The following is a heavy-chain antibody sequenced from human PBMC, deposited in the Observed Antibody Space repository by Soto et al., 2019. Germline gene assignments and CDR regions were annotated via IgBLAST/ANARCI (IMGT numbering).Heavy chain of an antibody. J-gene: IGHJ6*02. V-gene: IGHV1-69*01. Sequence: QVQLVQSGAEVKKPGSSVKVSCKASGGTFSSYAISWVRQAPGQGLEWMGGIIPIFGTANYAQKFQGRVTITADESTSTAYMELSRLRSEDTAVYYCAILCVSNPNYYYYYGMDVWGQGTTVTVSS. CDR3: AILCVSNPNYYYYYGMDV. D-gene: IGHD4-4*01. CDR2: IIPIFGTA. CDR1: GGTFSSYA.